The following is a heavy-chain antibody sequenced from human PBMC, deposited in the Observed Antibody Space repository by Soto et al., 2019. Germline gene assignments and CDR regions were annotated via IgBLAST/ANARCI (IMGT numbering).Heavy chain of an antibody. V-gene: IGHV4-39*07. CDR3: AREAPRVRGVIDYYGMDV. Sequence: PSETLSLTCTVSGGSISSSSYYWGWIRQPPGKGLEWIGSIYYSGSTYYNPSLKSRVTISVDTSKNQFSLKLSSVTAADTAVYYCAREAPRVRGVIDYYGMDVWGQGTTVTVSS. J-gene: IGHJ6*02. D-gene: IGHD3-10*01. CDR2: IYYSGST. CDR1: GGSISSSSYY.